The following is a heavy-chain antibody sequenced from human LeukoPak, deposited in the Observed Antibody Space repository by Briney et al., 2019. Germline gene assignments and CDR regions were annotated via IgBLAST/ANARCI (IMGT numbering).Heavy chain of an antibody. D-gene: IGHD2-2*01. Sequence: GGSLRLSCAASGFTFSSYAMHWVRQAPGKGLEYVSAISSNGGSTYYANSVEGRFTISRDNSKNTLYLQMGSLRAEDMAVYYCARELGYCSSTSCDPYYYYMDVWGKGTTVTVSS. CDR2: ISSNGGST. CDR1: GFTFSSYA. J-gene: IGHJ6*03. CDR3: ARELGYCSSTSCDPYYYYMDV. V-gene: IGHV3-64*01.